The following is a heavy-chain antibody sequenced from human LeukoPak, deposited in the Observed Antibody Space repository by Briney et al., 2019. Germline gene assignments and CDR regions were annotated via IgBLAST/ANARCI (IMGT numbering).Heavy chain of an antibody. J-gene: IGHJ4*02. CDR3: ARGSTMVPFDY. CDR1: GGSISSYY. Sequence: SETLSLTCTVSGGSISSYYWSWIRQPPGKGLEWIGYIYYSGSTNYNPSLKSRVTISVDTSKNQFSLKLSSVTAAGTAVYYCARGSTMVPFDYWGQGTLVTVSS. V-gene: IGHV4-59*01. D-gene: IGHD4/OR15-4a*01. CDR2: IYYSGST.